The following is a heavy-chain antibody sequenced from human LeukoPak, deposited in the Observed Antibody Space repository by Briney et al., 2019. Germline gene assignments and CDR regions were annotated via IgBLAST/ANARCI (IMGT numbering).Heavy chain of an antibody. V-gene: IGHV3-21*01. CDR3: ASGRFGGQLVGYYYYYMDV. J-gene: IGHJ6*03. CDR2: ISSSSSYI. D-gene: IGHD6-6*01. Sequence: PGGSLSLSRAASGFPFSSYSMNCVPDAPGKGLECVSSISSSSSYIYYADSVRARFTLSRDNAKNSLYLQMNSLRAEDTAVYYCASGRFGGQLVGYYYYYMDVWGKGTTVTVSS. CDR1: GFPFSSYS.